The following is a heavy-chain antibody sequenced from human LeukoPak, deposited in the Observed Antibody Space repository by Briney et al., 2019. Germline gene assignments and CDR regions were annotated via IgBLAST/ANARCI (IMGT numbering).Heavy chain of an antibody. J-gene: IGHJ3*02. D-gene: IGHD3-22*01. CDR3: TFDSSGHFGSPTSNDAFDI. CDR2: IIPIFGTA. CDR1: GGTFSSYA. V-gene: IGHV1-69*13. Sequence: SVKVSCKASGGTFSSYAISWVRQAPGQGLEWMGGIIPIFGTANYALKFQGRVTITADESTSTAYMELSSLRSEDTAVYYCTFDSSGHFGSPTSNDAFDIWGQGTMVTVSS.